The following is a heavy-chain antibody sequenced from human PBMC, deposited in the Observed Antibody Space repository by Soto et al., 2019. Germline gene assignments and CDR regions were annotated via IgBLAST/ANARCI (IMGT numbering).Heavy chain of an antibody. J-gene: IGHJ4*01. D-gene: IGHD6-19*01. Sequence: QVQLVESGGGVVQPGRSLRLSCAASGFTFSRYGMHWVRQAPGKGLEWVAVISYDGSYKDYADSVKGRFTISRDKSKNTLYLQMNSLRAEDTAVYYCAILVGAVADTPPIDYWGHGTLVTVSS. CDR1: GFTFSRYG. CDR2: ISYDGSYK. CDR3: AILVGAVADTPPIDY. V-gene: IGHV3-30*03.